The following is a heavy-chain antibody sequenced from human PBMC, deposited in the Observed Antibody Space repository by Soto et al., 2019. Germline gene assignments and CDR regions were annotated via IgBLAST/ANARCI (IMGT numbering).Heavy chain of an antibody. V-gene: IGHV3-48*01. CDR1: GFTFSSYS. J-gene: IGHJ5*02. Sequence: EVQLVESGGGLVQPGGSLRLSCAASGFTFSSYSMNWVRQAPGKGLEWVSYISSSSSTIYYADSVKGRFTISRDNAKNSPYLQMNSLRAEDTAVDYCARHPERIAQIGWFDPWGQGTLVTVSS. CDR2: ISSSSSTI. CDR3: ARHPERIAQIGWFDP. D-gene: IGHD6-13*01.